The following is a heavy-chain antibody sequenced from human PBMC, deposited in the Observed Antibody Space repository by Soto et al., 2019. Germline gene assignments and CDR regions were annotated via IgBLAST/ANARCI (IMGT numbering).Heavy chain of an antibody. V-gene: IGHV1-69*13. CDR2: IIPMFGTA. D-gene: IGHD3-22*01. Sequence: VKVSCKASGGTFNKYAISWVRQAPGQGLEWMGGIIPMFGTANYAQKFQGRVTITADESTSTAYMELRSLRSEDTAVYYCARGVHYDSSGYCYFYWGRGTLVTSPQ. CDR3: ARGVHYDSSGYCYFY. J-gene: IGHJ4*02. CDR1: GGTFNKYA.